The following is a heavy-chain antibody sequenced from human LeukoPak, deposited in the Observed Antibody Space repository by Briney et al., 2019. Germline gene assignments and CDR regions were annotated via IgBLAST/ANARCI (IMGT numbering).Heavy chain of an antibody. CDR1: GFTFSTYA. D-gene: IGHD3-3*01. CDR3: ARRWRGFRGADFWSGPNYYFDY. V-gene: IGHV3-23*01. CDR2: ISAGGGST. J-gene: IGHJ4*02. Sequence: GGSLRLSCPVSGFTFSTYAMSWVRQAPGKGLEWVSVISAGGGSTYYADSVKGRFTISRDNSKNTLYLQMNSLRAEDTAVYYCARRWRGFRGADFWSGPNYYFDYWAREPWSPSPQ.